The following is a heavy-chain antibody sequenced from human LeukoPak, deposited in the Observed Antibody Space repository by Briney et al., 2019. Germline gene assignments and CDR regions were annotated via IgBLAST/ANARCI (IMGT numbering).Heavy chain of an antibody. CDR2: IYYSGST. J-gene: IGHJ5*02. V-gene: IGHV4-59*08. D-gene: IGHD6-13*01. CDR1: GGSISSYY. CDR3: ASIAAAGTGWFDP. Sequence: SETQSLTCTVSGGSISSYYWSWIRQPPGKGLEWIGYIYYSGSTNYNPSLKSRVTISVDTSKNQFSLKLSSVTAADTAVYYCASIAAAGTGWFDPWGQGTLVTVSS.